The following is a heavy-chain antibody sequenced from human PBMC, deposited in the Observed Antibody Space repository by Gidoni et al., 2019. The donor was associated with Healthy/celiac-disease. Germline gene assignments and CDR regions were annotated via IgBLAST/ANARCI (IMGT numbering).Heavy chain of an antibody. J-gene: IGHJ5*02. CDR1: GFTFSSYA. V-gene: IGHV3-23*01. D-gene: IGHD2-15*01. Sequence: EVQLLEAGGGLVQPGGSLILSCAASGFTFSSYAMSWVRQAPGKGLEWVSAISGSSGSTYYADSVKGRFTISRDNSKNTLYLQMNSLRAEDTAVYYCAKDGCSGGSCYFRVFRCNWFDPWGQGTLVTVSS. CDR2: ISGSSGST. CDR3: AKDGCSGGSCYFRVFRCNWFDP.